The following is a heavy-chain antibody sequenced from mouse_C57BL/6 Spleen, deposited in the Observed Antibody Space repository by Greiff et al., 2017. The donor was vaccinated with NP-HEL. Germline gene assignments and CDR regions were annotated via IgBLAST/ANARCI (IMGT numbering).Heavy chain of an antibody. J-gene: IGHJ3*01. CDR2: ISSGSSTI. CDR1: GFTFSDYG. V-gene: IGHV5-17*01. CDR3: ARHPFAY. Sequence: DVHLVESGGGLVKPGGSLKLSCAASGFTFSDYGMHWVRQAPEKGLEWVAYISSGSSTIYYADTVKGRFTISRDNAKNTLFLQMTSLRSEDTAMYYCARHPFAYWGQGTLVTVSA.